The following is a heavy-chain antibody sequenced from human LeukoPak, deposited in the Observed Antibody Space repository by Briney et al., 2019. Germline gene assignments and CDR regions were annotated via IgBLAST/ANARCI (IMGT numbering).Heavy chain of an antibody. D-gene: IGHD3-22*01. CDR3: ARVLYDTRTFDY. CDR1: GYSISSGYY. Sequence: PSETLSLTCDVSGYSISSGYYWAWIRQTPGKGLQYIGMIYSTGDAYYSPSLKSRVTMSVDTSKNQFSLQLTSVTGADTAIYYCARVLYDTRTFDYWGQGTLVTVPS. CDR2: IYSTGDA. J-gene: IGHJ4*02. V-gene: IGHV4-38-2*01.